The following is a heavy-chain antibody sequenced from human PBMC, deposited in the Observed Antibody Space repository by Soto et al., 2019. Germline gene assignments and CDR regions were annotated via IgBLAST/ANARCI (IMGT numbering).Heavy chain of an antibody. J-gene: IGHJ5*02. CDR3: TRGPPRVQWFDP. Sequence: SETLSLTCTVSGGAVSSGTYYWSWIRQPPGKGLEWIGHIYFTGSTNYNPSLKSRVTMSLDASRNQFSLKLSSVTAADTAVYYCTRGPPRVQWFDPWGLGTLVTVSS. CDR1: GGAVSSGTYY. V-gene: IGHV4-61*01. CDR2: IYFTGST.